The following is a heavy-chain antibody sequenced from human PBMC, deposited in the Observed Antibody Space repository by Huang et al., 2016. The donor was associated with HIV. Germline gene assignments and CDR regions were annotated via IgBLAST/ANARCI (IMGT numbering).Heavy chain of an antibody. J-gene: IGHJ4*02. Sequence: QVQLVQSGAEVKKPGASVTVSCKGSGYSFITYYINWVRQAPGQGLEWMAIINPSGWSTFYAPKFHGRVVMTYDTSTSTVYMELSNVRSEDTAVYYCARDPRWFYCGDVCYSGAFDYWGQGTLVTVSS. V-gene: IGHV1-46*01. CDR2: INPSGWST. CDR3: ARDPRWFYCGDVCYSGAFDY. D-gene: IGHD2-21*02. CDR1: GYSFITYY.